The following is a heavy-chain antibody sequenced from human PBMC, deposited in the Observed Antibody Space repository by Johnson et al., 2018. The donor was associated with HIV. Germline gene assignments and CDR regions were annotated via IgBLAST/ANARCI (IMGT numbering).Heavy chain of an antibody. J-gene: IGHJ3*02. Sequence: QVQLVESGGGLVQPGGSLRLSCAASGFTFSSYAMHWVRQAPGKGLEWVAIIWYDGSNKYYADSVKGRFTISRDNSKNTLYLQMNSLRAEDSALYFCASGVDAFDIWGQGTMVTVSS. V-gene: IGHV3-30*04. D-gene: IGHD2-8*01. CDR1: GFTFSSYA. CDR2: IWYDGSNK. CDR3: ASGVDAFDI.